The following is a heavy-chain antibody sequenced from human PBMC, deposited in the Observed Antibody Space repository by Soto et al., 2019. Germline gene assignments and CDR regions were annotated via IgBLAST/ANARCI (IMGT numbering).Heavy chain of an antibody. Sequence: PGGSLRLSCAASGFTFSSSAMNWVRQAPGKGLEWVSSAGGISGMTFFADSVKGRFTVSRDNGKNSLFLQMNSLRDEDTAVYYCARVVVVIPPGYYYAMEVWGQGTTVTVSS. D-gene: IGHD3-22*01. CDR1: GFTFSSSA. J-gene: IGHJ6*02. V-gene: IGHV3-23*01. CDR3: ARVVVVIPPGYYYAMEV. CDR2: AGGISGMT.